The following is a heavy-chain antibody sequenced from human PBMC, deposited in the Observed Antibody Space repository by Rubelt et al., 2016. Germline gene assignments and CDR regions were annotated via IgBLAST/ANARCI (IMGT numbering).Heavy chain of an antibody. J-gene: IGHJ4*02. CDR2: ISSSSSTI. CDR3: ARGGAARPDY. Sequence: EWVSYISSSSSTIKYADSVKGRFTISRDNAKNSLYLQMNSLRAEDTAVYYCARGGAARPDYWGQGTLVTVSS. V-gene: IGHV3-48*01.